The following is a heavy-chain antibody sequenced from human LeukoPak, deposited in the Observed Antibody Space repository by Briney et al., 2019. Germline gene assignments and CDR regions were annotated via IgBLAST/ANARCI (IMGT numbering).Heavy chain of an antibody. CDR3: ARSVDYGDYGDY. V-gene: IGHV1-8*03. CDR1: GYTFTSYD. J-gene: IGHJ4*02. CDR2: MNPNTGNT. D-gene: IGHD4-17*01. Sequence: ASVKVSCKASGYTFTSYDINWVRQATGQGLEWMGWMNPNTGNTGYAQKFQGRVTITRNTSISTAYMELSSLRSEDTAVYYCARSVDYGDYGDYWGQGTLVTVSS.